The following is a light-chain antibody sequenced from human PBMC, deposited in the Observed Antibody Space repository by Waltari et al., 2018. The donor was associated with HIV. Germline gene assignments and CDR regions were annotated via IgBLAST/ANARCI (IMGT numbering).Light chain of an antibody. J-gene: IGLJ2*01. CDR2: RSN. Sequence: QSVLTQPPSASGTPGQRVTISCSGSRPNIGSNYVYWYQQRPGTAPKLLIYRSNQRPSAVAVSCSGSRSGTSASLAISGLRSEDEADDYCAAWDDGLSGHVVFGGGTKLTVL. CDR3: AAWDDGLSGHVV. V-gene: IGLV1-47*01. CDR1: RPNIGSNY.